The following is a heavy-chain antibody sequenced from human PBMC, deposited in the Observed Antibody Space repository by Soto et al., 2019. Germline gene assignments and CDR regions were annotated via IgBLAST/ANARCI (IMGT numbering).Heavy chain of an antibody. Sequence: GGSLRLSCAASGFTFSSYSMNWVRQAPGKGLEWVSSISSSSSYIYYADSVKGRFTISRDNAKNSLYLQMNSLRAEDTAVYYCARGYSSSWGGYNWFDPWGQGTLVTVSS. CDR1: GFTFSSYS. V-gene: IGHV3-21*01. CDR2: ISSSSSYI. J-gene: IGHJ5*02. D-gene: IGHD6-13*01. CDR3: ARGYSSSWGGYNWFDP.